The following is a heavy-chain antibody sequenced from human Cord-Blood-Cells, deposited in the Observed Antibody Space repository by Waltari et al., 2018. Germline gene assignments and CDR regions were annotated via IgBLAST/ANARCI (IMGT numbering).Heavy chain of an antibody. CDR2: RSYDGRNK. J-gene: IGHJ4*02. D-gene: IGHD3-3*01. Sequence: QVQLVESGGGVVQPGRSLRLSCAASGVTFSSYAMHWVRPAPGKGLEWVAVRSYDGRNKYYADSVKGRFTISRYNSKNTLYLQMNSLRAEDTAVYYCARDREYYDFWSGSFDYWGQGTLVTVSS. CDR3: ARDREYYDFWSGSFDY. V-gene: IGHV3-30*04. CDR1: GVTFSSYA.